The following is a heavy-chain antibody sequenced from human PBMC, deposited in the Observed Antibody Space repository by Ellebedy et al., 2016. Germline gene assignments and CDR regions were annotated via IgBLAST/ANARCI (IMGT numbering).Heavy chain of an antibody. J-gene: IGHJ4*02. CDR2: IRGKADSYAT. V-gene: IGHV3-73*01. D-gene: IGHD6-13*01. CDR3: TSVTAASTLTREPDY. CDR1: GFTFSDSA. Sequence: GESLKISXAASGFTFSDSAMHWVRQASGKGLEWVGRIRGKADSYATAYAASVKGRFTISRDDSKNTAFLQMNSLKTEDTAVYYCTSVTAASTLTREPDYWGQGTLVTVSS.